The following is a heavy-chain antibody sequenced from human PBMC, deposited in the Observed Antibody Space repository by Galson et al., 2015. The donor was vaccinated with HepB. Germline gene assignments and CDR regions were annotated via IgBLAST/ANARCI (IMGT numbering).Heavy chain of an antibody. D-gene: IGHD3-10*01. CDR3: ATLLWFGELPHPGGYNWFDP. Sequence: SVKVSCKVSGYTLTELSMHWVRQAPGKGLEWMGGFDPEDGETIYAQKFQGRVTMTEDTSTDTAYMELSSLRSEDTAVYYCATLLWFGELPHPGGYNWFDPWGQGTLVTVSS. CDR2: FDPEDGET. J-gene: IGHJ5*02. CDR1: GYTLTELS. V-gene: IGHV1-24*01.